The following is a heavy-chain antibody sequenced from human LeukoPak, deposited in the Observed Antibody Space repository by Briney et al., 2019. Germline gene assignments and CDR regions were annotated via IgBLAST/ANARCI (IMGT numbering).Heavy chain of an antibody. CDR2: IIPIFGTA. Sequence: SVKVSCKASGGTFSSYAISWVRQAPGQGLEWMGGIIPIFGTANYAQKLQGRVTMTTDTSTSTAYMELRSLRSDDTAVYYCARDREVLRYFDWLSTTDDYWGQGTLVTVSS. CDR3: ARDREVLRYFDWLSTTDDY. J-gene: IGHJ4*02. D-gene: IGHD3-9*01. V-gene: IGHV1-69*05. CDR1: GGTFSSYA.